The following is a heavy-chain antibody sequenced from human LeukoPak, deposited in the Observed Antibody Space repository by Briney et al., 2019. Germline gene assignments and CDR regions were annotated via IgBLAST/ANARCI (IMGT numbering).Heavy chain of an antibody. Sequence: SETLSLTCTVSGGSISSSSYYWGWIRQPPGKGLEWIGSIYYSGSTYYNPSLKSRVTISVDTSKNQFSLKLSSVTAADTAVHYCARVRQWLVRLDYWGQGTLVTVSS. D-gene: IGHD6-19*01. V-gene: IGHV4-39*07. J-gene: IGHJ4*02. CDR1: GGSISSSSYY. CDR2: IYYSGST. CDR3: ARVRQWLVRLDY.